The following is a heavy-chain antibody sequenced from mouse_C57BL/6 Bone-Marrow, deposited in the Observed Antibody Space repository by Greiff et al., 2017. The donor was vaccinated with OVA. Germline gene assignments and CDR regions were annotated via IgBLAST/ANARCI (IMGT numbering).Heavy chain of an antibody. CDR2: IHPNSGST. CDR3: AREGEAWFAY. CDR1: GYTFTSYW. V-gene: IGHV1-64*01. J-gene: IGHJ3*01. Sequence: QVQLQQPGAELVKPGASVKLSCKASGYTFTSYWMHWVKQRPGQGLEWIGMIHPNSGSTNYNEKFKSKATLTVDISSSTAYMQLSSLTSEDSAVYYCAREGEAWFAYWGQGTLVTVSA.